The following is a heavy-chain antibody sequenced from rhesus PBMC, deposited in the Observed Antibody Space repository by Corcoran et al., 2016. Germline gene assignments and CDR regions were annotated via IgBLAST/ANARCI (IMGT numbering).Heavy chain of an antibody. Sequence: QVQLVQSGAEVKKPGASVKLSCKASGYTFTSYYINWVRQAPGQVLEWIGWINPSNGNTGYAQKFQGRVTMTRDTSTSTAYMELSSLRSEDTAVYYCTRDRRLPYSDWYFDIWGPGTPITISS. V-gene: IGHV1S9*01. J-gene: IGHJ2*01. CDR1: GYTFTSYY. CDR2: INPSNGNT. CDR3: TRDRRLPYSDWYFDI. D-gene: IGHD4-11*01.